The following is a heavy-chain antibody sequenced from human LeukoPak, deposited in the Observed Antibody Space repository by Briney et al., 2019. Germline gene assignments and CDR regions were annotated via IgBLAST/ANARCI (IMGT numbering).Heavy chain of an antibody. CDR2: IYNSGST. J-gene: IGHJ3*02. V-gene: IGHV4-61*05. CDR3: ARCRSYDSSGYCDAVDI. Sequence: SETLSLTCTVSGGSISSSSYYWGWIRQPPGKGLEWIGYIYNSGSTNYNPSLKSRVTISVDKSKNQFSLKLSSVTAADTAVYYCARCRSYDSSGYCDAVDIWGQGTMVTVSS. CDR1: GGSISSSSYY. D-gene: IGHD3-22*01.